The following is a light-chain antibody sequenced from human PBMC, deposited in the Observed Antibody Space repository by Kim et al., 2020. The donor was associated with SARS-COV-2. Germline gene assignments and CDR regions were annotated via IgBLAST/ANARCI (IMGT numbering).Light chain of an antibody. Sequence: SPGERTTRPCRASQSVSSNYLAWYQQKPGQAPRLLIYGASSRATGIPDRFSGSGSGTDFTLTISRLEPEDFAMYYCQQYGSSPKTFGQGTKVDIK. CDR3: QQYGSSPKT. CDR1: QSVSSNY. CDR2: GAS. V-gene: IGKV3-20*01. J-gene: IGKJ1*01.